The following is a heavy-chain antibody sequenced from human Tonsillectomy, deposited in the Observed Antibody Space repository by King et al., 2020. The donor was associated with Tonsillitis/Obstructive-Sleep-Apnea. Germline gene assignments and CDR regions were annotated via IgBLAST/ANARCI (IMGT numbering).Heavy chain of an antibody. CDR2: ISYDGRNK. V-gene: IGHV3-30*04. J-gene: IGHJ6*02. D-gene: IGHD6-19*01. CDR1: GFTFSSYA. CDR3: ARGGLWLVLNYYYGMDV. Sequence: VQLVESGGGVVQPGRSLRLSCAASGFTFSSYAMHWVRQAPGKGLEWVAVISYDGRNKYYADPVKGRFTISRDNSKNTLYLQMNSLRAEDTAVYYCARGGLWLVLNYYYGMDVWGQGTTVTVSS.